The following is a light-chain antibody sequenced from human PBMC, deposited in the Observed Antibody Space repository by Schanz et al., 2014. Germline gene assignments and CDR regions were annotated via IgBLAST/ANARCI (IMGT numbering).Light chain of an antibody. J-gene: IGLJ2*01. CDR3: SSYRRNSTTTHVV. Sequence: QSALTQPASVSGSPGQSITISCTGTSSDIGGYNYVSWYQQHPGKAPKLMIYDVNNRPSGVPDRFSGSKSGTSASLAITGLQAEDEADYYCSSYRRNSTTTHVVFGGGTKLTVL. CDR2: DVN. CDR1: SSDIGGYNY. V-gene: IGLV2-14*01.